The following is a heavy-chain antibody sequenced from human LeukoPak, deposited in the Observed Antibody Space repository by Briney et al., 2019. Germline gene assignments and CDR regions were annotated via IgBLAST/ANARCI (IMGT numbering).Heavy chain of an antibody. CDR3: AKEVSSSWYGHYYGMDV. CDR2: ISSSSSYI. D-gene: IGHD6-13*01. J-gene: IGHJ6*02. V-gene: IGHV3-21*04. Sequence: GGSLRLSCAASGFTFSSYSMNWVRQAPGKGLEWVSSISSSSSYIYYADSVKGRFTISRDNSKNTLYLQMNSLRAEDTAVYYCAKEVSSSWYGHYYGMDVWGQGTTVTVSS. CDR1: GFTFSSYS.